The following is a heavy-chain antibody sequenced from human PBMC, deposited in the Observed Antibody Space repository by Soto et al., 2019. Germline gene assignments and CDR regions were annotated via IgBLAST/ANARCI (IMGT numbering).Heavy chain of an antibody. CDR3: ARVYGDYDAYFDY. CDR1: GGSFSGYY. V-gene: IGHV4-34*01. CDR2: INHSGST. J-gene: IGHJ4*02. Sequence: QVQLQQWGAGLLKPSETLSLTCAVNGGSFSGYYWSWIRQPPAKGLEWIGEINHSGSTNYNPSLKSRVTISVDTSKNQFSLKLSSVTAANTAVYYCARVYGDYDAYFDYWGQGTLVTVSS. D-gene: IGHD4-17*01.